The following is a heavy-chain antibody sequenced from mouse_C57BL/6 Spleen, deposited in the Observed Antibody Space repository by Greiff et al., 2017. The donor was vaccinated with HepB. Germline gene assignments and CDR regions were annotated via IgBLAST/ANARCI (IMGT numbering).Heavy chain of an antibody. CDR3: ARAYKIYSIMSWFAY. J-gene: IGHJ3*01. D-gene: IGHD2-5*01. CDR2: IYPGDGDT. Sequence: VQLQQSGPELVKPGASVKISCKASGYAFSSSWMNWVKQRPGKGLEWIGRIYPGDGDTNYNGKFKGKATLTADKSSSTAYMQLSSLTSEDSAVYFCARAYKIYSIMSWFAYWGQGTLVTVSA. CDR1: GYAFSSSW. V-gene: IGHV1-82*01.